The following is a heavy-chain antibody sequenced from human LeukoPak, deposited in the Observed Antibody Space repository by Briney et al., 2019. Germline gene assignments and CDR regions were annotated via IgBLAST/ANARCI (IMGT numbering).Heavy chain of an antibody. CDR3: ARAGILTGYYLDY. V-gene: IGHV3-66*01. J-gene: IGHJ4*02. Sequence: GGSLRLSCAASGFTVSSNYMSWVRQAPGKGLEWFSVIYSGGSTYNADSVKGRFTISRDNSKNTLYLQMNSLRAEDTAVYYCARAGILTGYYLDYWGQGTLVTVSS. CDR2: IYSGGST. D-gene: IGHD3-9*01. CDR1: GFTVSSNY.